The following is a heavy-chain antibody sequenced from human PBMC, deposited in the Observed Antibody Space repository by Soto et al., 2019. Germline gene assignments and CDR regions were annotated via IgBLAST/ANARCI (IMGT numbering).Heavy chain of an antibody. CDR1: GYSLPSYW. J-gene: IGHJ6*02. CDR3: ARRPSPQYDILTGYYYYGMDV. CDR2: IYPGDSDT. V-gene: IGHV5-51*01. Sequence: GESLKISCKGSGYSLPSYWIGWVRQMPGKGLEWMGIIYPGDSDTRYSPSFQGQVTISADKSISTAYLQWSSLKASDTAIYYCARRPSPQYDILTGYYYYGMDVWGQGTTVTVSS. D-gene: IGHD3-9*01.